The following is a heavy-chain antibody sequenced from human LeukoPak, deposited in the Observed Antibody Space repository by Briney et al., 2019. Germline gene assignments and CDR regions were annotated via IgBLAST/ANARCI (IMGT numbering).Heavy chain of an antibody. Sequence: PGGSLRLSCAASGFTFSSYGMHWVREAAGKGLEWVAVIWYDGSNKYYADSVKGRFTISRDNSKNTLYLQMNSLRAEDTAVYYCARPLAGHYFDYWGQGTLVTVSS. CDR2: IWYDGSNK. CDR3: ARPLAGHYFDY. V-gene: IGHV3-33*01. J-gene: IGHJ4*02. CDR1: GFTFSSYG.